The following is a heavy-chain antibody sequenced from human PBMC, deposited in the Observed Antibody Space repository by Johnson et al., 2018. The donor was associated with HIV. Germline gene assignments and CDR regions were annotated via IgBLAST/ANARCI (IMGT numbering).Heavy chain of an antibody. Sequence: VQLVESGGGLVQPGGSLTLSCAAPGFSVSSYYMTWVRQAPGKGLDWVSVISSGGDTYYADSVRGRFSISRDTFKNTLYLQMNSLRDEDTAVYCCARPYILLQLVSAFDIWGQGTMVTVSS. CDR3: ARPYILLQLVSAFDI. V-gene: IGHV3-66*01. J-gene: IGHJ3*02. CDR1: GFSVSSYY. D-gene: IGHD6-6*01. CDR2: ISSGGDT.